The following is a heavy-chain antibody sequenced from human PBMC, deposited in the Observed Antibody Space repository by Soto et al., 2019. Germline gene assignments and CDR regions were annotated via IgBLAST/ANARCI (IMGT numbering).Heavy chain of an antibody. CDR3: ARPSDVGMASSFEY. V-gene: IGHV5-51*01. CDR2: IYPGNSNT. CDR1: GYSFTNYW. J-gene: IGHJ4*02. Sequence: GESLKISCQGSGYSFTNYWIGWVRQMPGTGLEWLGIIYPGNSNTRYSPSFEGQVTMSADKSINTAYLQWSSLRASDTAIYFCARPSDVGMASSFEYWGQGTQVTVSS.